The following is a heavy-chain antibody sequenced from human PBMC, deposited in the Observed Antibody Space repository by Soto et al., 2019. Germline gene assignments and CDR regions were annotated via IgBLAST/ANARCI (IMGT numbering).Heavy chain of an antibody. CDR2: IYPGDSDT. J-gene: IGHJ4*02. CDR1: GYSFTSYK. CDR3: ARHATYYDILSGYYFDY. D-gene: IGHD3-9*01. Sequence: PGESLKISCNGSGYSFTSYKIGWVRQMPGKGLEWMGIIYPGDSDTRYSPSFQGQVTISADKSTSTAYLQWSSLKASDTVMYYCARHATYYDILSGYYFDYWGQGTLVTVYS. V-gene: IGHV5-51*01.